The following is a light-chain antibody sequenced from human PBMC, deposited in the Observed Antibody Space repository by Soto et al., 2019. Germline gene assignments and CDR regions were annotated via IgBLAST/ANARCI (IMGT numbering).Light chain of an antibody. V-gene: IGKV1-8*01. CDR2: AAS. J-gene: IGKJ5*01. CDR1: QGISSY. Sequence: AIRMTQSPSSFSASTGDRVTITCRASQGISSYLAWYQQKPGKAPKLLIYAASTLQSGVPSRFSGSGSGTDFTLTISRLEPEDFAVYYCQQLISYPHTFGQGTRLEI. CDR3: QQLISYPHT.